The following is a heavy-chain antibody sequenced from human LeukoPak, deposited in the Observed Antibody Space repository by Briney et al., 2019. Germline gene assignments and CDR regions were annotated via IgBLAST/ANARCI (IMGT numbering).Heavy chain of an antibody. J-gene: IGHJ4*02. D-gene: IGHD3-22*01. V-gene: IGHV4-34*01. CDR2: VNHGGST. Sequence: PSETLSLTCTVSGDSISSYYWSWIRQPPGKGLEWIGEVNHGGSTNYNPSLKSRVTISVDTSKSQFSLKVRSVTAADTAVYYCARRIGVVTSVDYWGQGTLVIVSS. CDR1: GDSISSYY. CDR3: ARRIGVVTSVDY.